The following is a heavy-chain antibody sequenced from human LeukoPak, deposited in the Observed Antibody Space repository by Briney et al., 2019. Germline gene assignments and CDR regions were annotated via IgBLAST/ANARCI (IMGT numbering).Heavy chain of an antibody. CDR1: GFTFSSYW. CDR2: VQQNGRET. V-gene: IGHV3-7*05. D-gene: IGHD2-21*02. Sequence: GSPRLSCAASGFTFSSYWMSWVCQAPGRGLEWVANVQQNGRETHYVDSVKGRFTISRDNAKNSLYLQMNSLRAEDTALYYCARAEGGPATAIYWGQGTMVTVSS. J-gene: IGHJ4*03. CDR3: ARAEGGPATAIY.